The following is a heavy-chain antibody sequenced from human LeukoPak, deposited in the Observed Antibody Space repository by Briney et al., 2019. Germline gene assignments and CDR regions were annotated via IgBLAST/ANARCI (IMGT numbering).Heavy chain of an antibody. V-gene: IGHV3-11*06. CDR3: ARVDCSGGSCYYPYFDY. J-gene: IGHJ4*02. D-gene: IGHD2-15*01. Sequence: MTGGSLRLSCAASGFTFSDYYMSWIRQAPGKGLEWVSYISSGSSYTNYADSAKGRFTISRDNAKNSLYLQMNSLRAEDTAVYYCARVDCSGGSCYYPYFDYWGQGTLVTVSS. CDR2: ISSGSSYT. CDR1: GFTFSDYY.